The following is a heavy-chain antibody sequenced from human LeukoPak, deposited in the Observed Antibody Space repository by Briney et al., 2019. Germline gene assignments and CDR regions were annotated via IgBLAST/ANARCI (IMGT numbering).Heavy chain of an antibody. J-gene: IGHJ5*02. Sequence: PSETLSLTCTVSGGSISSYYWSWIRQPAGKGLEWIGRIYTSGSTNYNPSLKSRVTMSVDTSKNQFSLKLSSVTAADTAVYYCARVVAAAGTLHNWFDPWGQGTLVTVSS. V-gene: IGHV4-4*07. CDR2: IYTSGST. D-gene: IGHD6-13*01. CDR1: GGSISSYY. CDR3: ARVVAAAGTLHNWFDP.